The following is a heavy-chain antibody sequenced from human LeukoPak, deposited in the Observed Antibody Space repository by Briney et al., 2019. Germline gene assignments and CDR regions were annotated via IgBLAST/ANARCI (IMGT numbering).Heavy chain of an antibody. CDR2: INPNSGGT. D-gene: IGHD1-26*01. CDR1: GYTFTGYY. Sequence: GASVKVSCKASGYTFTGYYMHWVRQAPGQGLEWMGWINPNSGGTNYAQKFQGRVTMTRDTSISTAYMELSRLRSDDTAVYYCAREIVGATLFLDYWGQGTLVTVSS. CDR3: AREIVGATLFLDY. J-gene: IGHJ4*02. V-gene: IGHV1-2*02.